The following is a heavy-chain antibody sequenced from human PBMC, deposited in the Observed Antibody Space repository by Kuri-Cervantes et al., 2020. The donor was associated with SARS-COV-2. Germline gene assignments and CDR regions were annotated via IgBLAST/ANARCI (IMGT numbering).Heavy chain of an antibody. CDR3: ARAEDTAMGGFDY. V-gene: IGHV3-48*04. Sequence: GESLKISCAASGFTFSNAWMNWVRQAPGKGLEWVSYISSSGSTIYYADSVKGRFTISRDNAKNSLYLQMNSLRAEDTAVYYCARAEDTAMGGFDYWGQGTLVTVSS. D-gene: IGHD5-18*01. CDR2: ISSSGSTI. J-gene: IGHJ4*02. CDR1: GFTFSNAW.